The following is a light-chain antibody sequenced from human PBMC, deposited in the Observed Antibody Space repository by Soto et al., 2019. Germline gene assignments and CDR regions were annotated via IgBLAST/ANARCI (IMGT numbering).Light chain of an antibody. CDR2: GNS. Sequence: QSVLTQPPSVSGAPGQRVTISCTGSSSNIGAGYDVHWYQQLPGTAPKLLIYGNSNRPSGVPDRFSGSKSGTSASLAITGLQAEDETDYYCQSYDSSLSGSVFGNGTQLTVL. J-gene: IGLJ1*01. CDR1: SSNIGAGYD. V-gene: IGLV1-40*01. CDR3: QSYDSSLSGSV.